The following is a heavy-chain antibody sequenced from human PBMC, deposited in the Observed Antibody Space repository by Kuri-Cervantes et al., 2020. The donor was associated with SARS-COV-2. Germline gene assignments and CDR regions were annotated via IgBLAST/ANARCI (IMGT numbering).Heavy chain of an antibody. CDR2: IDWDDDK. D-gene: IGHD6-6*01. V-gene: IGHV2-70*11. CDR3: ARMGLVAYDY. Sequence: SGPTLVKPTQTLTLTCTFSGFSLSTSGMCVSWIRQPPGKALEWLARIDWDDDKYYSTPLKTRLTISKDTSKNQVVLTMTNMDPVDTATYYCARMGLVAYDYWGQGTLVTVSS. CDR1: GFSLSTSGMC. J-gene: IGHJ4*02.